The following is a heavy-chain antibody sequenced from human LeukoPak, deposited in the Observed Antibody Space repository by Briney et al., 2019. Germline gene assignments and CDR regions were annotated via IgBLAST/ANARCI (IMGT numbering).Heavy chain of an antibody. CDR3: AKDISYGRYFDWLLPSFDY. D-gene: IGHD3-9*01. CDR2: ISWNSGSI. CDR1: GFTFSSYW. Sequence: PGGSLRLSCAASGFTFSSYWMHWVRQAPGKGLEWVSGISWNSGSIGYADSVKGRFTISRDNAKNSLYLQMNSLRAEDTALYYCAKDISYGRYFDWLLPSFDYWGQGTLVTVSS. J-gene: IGHJ4*02. V-gene: IGHV3-9*01.